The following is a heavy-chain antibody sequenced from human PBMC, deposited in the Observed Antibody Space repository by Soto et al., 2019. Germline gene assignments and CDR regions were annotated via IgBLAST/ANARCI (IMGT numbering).Heavy chain of an antibody. D-gene: IGHD6-13*01. V-gene: IGHV6-1*01. CDR1: GDSVSSNSAA. J-gene: IGHJ6*02. Sequence: SQTLSLTCVISGDSVSSNSAAWNWIRQSPSRGLEWLGRTYYRSKWYNDYAVSVKSRITINPDTSKNQFSLQLNSVTPEDTAVYYCARDRRDSGSWSPRMDVWGQGTTVTVSS. CDR3: ARDRRDSGSWSPRMDV. CDR2: TYYRSKWYN.